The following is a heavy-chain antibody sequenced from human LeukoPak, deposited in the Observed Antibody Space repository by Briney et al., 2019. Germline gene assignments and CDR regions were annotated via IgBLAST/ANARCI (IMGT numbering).Heavy chain of an antibody. J-gene: IGHJ4*02. CDR1: GFTFRYFY. D-gene: IGHD5-18*01. Sequence: GALRLSCAASGFTFRYFYMSWIRQAPGKGLGWVSYISSSGSTIYYADSVKGRFTISRDNAKNSLYLQMNSLRAEDTAVYYCAKGYSYGYEDYWGQGTLVTVSS. CDR3: AKGYSYGYEDY. V-gene: IGHV3-11*01. CDR2: ISSSGSTI.